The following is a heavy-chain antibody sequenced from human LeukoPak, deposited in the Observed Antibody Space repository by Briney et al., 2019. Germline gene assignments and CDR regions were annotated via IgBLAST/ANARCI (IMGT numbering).Heavy chain of an antibody. Sequence: GGSLRLSCGASGFTFNNYGMHWVRQAPGKGLEWVALISNDGSNKFYADSVKGRFTISRDNSHNTLYLQMNSLRTRDTAVYYCATDSNDYGDYWGQGTLVTVSS. CDR3: ATDSNDYGDY. J-gene: IGHJ4*02. V-gene: IGHV3-30*03. CDR2: ISNDGSNK. CDR1: GFTFNNYG. D-gene: IGHD2-21*02.